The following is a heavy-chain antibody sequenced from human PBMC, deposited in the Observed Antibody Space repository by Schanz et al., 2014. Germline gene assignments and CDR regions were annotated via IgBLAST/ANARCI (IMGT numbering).Heavy chain of an antibody. J-gene: IGHJ3*01. D-gene: IGHD5-12*01. V-gene: IGHV3-23*01. CDR1: GFTFSSSA. CDR3: ARDGGRDGYNLAFDV. CDR2: ISGGGGST. Sequence: EVQLLESGGCLVQPGGSLRLSCAASGFTFSSSAMTWVRQAPGKGLEWVSVISGGGGSTYYADSVKGRFSISRDNSKNTLYLQMNSLRAEDTAVYFCARDGGRDGYNLAFDVGGQGTLVTVS.